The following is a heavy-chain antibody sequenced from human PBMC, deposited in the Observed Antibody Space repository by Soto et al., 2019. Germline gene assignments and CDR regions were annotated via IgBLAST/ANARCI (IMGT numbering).Heavy chain of an antibody. Sequence: EVQLVESGGGLVQPGGSLRLSCVASGFTFSNYWMNWVRQAPGKGLEWVANIKEDGSETYYVDSMKGRYTISRDNAKNSLFLQMNALRAEDTAVYYCARDDGARPLDYWGQGTLVIVSS. CDR1: GFTFSNYW. V-gene: IGHV3-7*05. CDR3: ARDDGARPLDY. CDR2: IKEDGSET. J-gene: IGHJ4*02.